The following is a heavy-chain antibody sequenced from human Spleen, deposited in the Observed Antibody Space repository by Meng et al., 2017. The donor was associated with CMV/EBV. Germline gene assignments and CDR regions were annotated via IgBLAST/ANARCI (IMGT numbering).Heavy chain of an antibody. V-gene: IGHV4-4*02. CDR1: GGSISSNSW. J-gene: IGHJ4*02. CDR2: IYHRGNT. D-gene: IGHD1-14*01. CDR3: ARDPGGEAPLDY. Sequence: CAVSGGSISSNSWWTWVRQPPGKGLEWIGEIYHRGNTNYNPSLESRVTISLDKSKNQFSLKLTSVTAADTAIYYCARDPGGEAPLDYWGQGTLVTVSS.